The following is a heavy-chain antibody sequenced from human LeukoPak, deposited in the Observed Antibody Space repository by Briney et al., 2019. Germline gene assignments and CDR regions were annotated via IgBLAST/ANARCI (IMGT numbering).Heavy chain of an antibody. CDR2: ISGSGGST. Sequence: GGSLRLSCVASGFTFNQYAMSWVRQAPGKGLEWVSAISGSGGSTYYADSVKGRFTISRDNSKNTLYLQMNSLRAEDTAVYYCAKVTSYCTNGVCYDPIDYWGQGTLVTVSS. CDR1: GFTFNQYA. CDR3: AKVTSYCTNGVCYDPIDY. D-gene: IGHD2-8*01. J-gene: IGHJ4*02. V-gene: IGHV3-23*01.